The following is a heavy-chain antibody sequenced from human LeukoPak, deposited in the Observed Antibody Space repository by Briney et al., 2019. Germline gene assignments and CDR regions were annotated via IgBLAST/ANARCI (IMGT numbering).Heavy chain of an antibody. CDR2: ISYDGSNK. V-gene: IGHV3-30*03. CDR1: GFTFSSYG. J-gene: IGHJ4*02. CDR3: ARARDTPYYFDY. D-gene: IGHD5-18*01. Sequence: GRSLRLSCAASGFTFSSYGMHWVRQAPGKGLEWVAVISYDGSNKYYADSVKGRFTISRDNSKNTLYLQMNSLRAEDTAVYYCARARDTPYYFDYWGQGTLVTVSS.